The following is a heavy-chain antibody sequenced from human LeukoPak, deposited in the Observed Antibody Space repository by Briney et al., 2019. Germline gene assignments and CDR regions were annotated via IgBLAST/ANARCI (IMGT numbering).Heavy chain of an antibody. CDR2: IYHSGST. Sequence: SETLSLTCAVSGCSISSGYYWGWIRQPPGKGLEWIGSIYHSGSTYYNPSLKSRVTISVDTSKNQFSLKLSSVTAADTAVYYCARLGYDYLLYYYMDVWGKGTTVTVSS. V-gene: IGHV4-38-2*01. CDR3: ARLGYDYLLYYYMDV. J-gene: IGHJ6*03. CDR1: GCSISSGYY. D-gene: IGHD4-11*01.